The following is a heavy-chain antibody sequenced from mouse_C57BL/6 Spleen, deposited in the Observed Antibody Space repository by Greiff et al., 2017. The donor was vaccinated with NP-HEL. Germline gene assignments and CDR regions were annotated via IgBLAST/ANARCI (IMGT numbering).Heavy chain of an antibody. Sequence: EVKLVESGGGLVKPGGSLKLSCAASGFTFSSYAMSWVRQTPEKRLEWVATISDGGSYTYYPDNVKGRFTISRDNAKNDLYLQMSHLKSEDTAMYYCARENYYYGSSPYYFDYWGQGTTLTVSS. CDR3: ARENYYYGSSPYYFDY. CDR2: ISDGGSYT. V-gene: IGHV5-4*01. CDR1: GFTFSSYA. J-gene: IGHJ2*01. D-gene: IGHD1-1*01.